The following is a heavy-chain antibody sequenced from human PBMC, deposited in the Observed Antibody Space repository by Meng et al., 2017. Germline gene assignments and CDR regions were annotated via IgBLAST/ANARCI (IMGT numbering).Heavy chain of an antibody. CDR3: ARDPLTYYDILTGYYPTNFDY. J-gene: IGHJ4*02. V-gene: IGHV3-30*04. Sequence: GESLKISCAASGFTFSSYAMHWVRQAPGKGLEWVAVISYDGSNKYYADSVKGRFTISRDNSKNTLYLQMKSLRADDTAMYYCARDPLTYYDILTGYYPTNFDYWGQGPLVTVSS. D-gene: IGHD3-9*01. CDR2: ISYDGSNK. CDR1: GFTFSSYA.